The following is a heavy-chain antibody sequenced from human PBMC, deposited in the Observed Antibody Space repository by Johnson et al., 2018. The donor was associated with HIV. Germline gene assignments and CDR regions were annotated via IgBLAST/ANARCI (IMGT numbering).Heavy chain of an antibody. J-gene: IGHJ3*02. Sequence: QVQLVESGGGAVQPGRSLRLSCAASGFTLSSYAMHCVRQAPGKGLEWVAVISYDGSNKYYADSVKGRFTISRDNSKNTLYLQMSSLRAEDTAIYYCARDSGKWSGVRFAFDIWGQGTMVTVSS. CDR3: ARDSGKWSGVRFAFDI. CDR2: ISYDGSNK. D-gene: IGHD3-10*01. CDR1: GFTLSSYA. V-gene: IGHV3-30*03.